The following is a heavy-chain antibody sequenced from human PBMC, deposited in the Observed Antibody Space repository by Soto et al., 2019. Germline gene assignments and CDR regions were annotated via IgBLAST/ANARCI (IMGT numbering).Heavy chain of an antibody. CDR2: IFSNDEK. CDR3: ARIAVGATNWFDP. Sequence: QVTLKESGPVLVKPTETLTLTCTVSGFSLSNARMGVSWIRQPPGKALEWLAHIFSNDEKSYSTSLKSRLTXSXDNXKSQVVLTMTNMDPVDTATYYCARIAVGATNWFDPWGQGTLVTVSS. V-gene: IGHV2-26*01. D-gene: IGHD1-26*01. J-gene: IGHJ5*02. CDR1: GFSLSNARMG.